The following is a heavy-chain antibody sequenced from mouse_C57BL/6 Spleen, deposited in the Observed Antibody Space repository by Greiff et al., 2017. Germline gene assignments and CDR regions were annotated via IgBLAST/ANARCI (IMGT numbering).Heavy chain of an antibody. V-gene: IGHV1-69*01. D-gene: IGHD3-1*01. J-gene: IGHJ2*01. CDR2: IDPSDSYT. CDR3: AKSRAGHDFDY. CDR1: GYTFTSYW. Sequence: QVQLQQPGAELVMPGASVKLSCKASGYTFTSYWMHWVKQRPGQGLEWIGEIDPSDSYTNYNQTFKGKSTLTVGKSSSTAYMQLNRLTSVYSAVYYIAKSRAGHDFDYGGQGTTLTVSS.